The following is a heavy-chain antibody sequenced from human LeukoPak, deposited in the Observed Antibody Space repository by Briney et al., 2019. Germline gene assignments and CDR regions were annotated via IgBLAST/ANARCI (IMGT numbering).Heavy chain of an antibody. CDR1: GFSLSTSGVG. CDR3: AHNFGRGNSGYFDY. CDR2: NYWNDDK. D-gene: IGHD2-21*02. Sequence: SGPTLVKPTQTLTLTCTFSGFSLSTSGVGVGWIRQPPGKALEWLALNYWNDDKRYSPSLKSRLTITKDTSKNQVVLTMTNMDPVDTATYYCAHNFGRGNSGYFDYWGQGTLVTVSS. J-gene: IGHJ4*02. V-gene: IGHV2-5*01.